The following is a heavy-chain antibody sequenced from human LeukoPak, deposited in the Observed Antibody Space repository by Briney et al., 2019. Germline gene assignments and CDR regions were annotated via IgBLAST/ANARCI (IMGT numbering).Heavy chain of an antibody. CDR1: GYTFTSYG. CDR3: ARSHYYDSSGYHLIGFKY. D-gene: IGHD3-22*01. Sequence: ASVKVSCKASGYTFTSYGISWVRQAPGQGLEWMGWISAYKGNTNYAQKLQGRVTMATDTSTSTAYMELRRLRSDDTAVYYCARSHYYDSSGYHLIGFKYWGQGTLVTVSS. V-gene: IGHV1-18*01. J-gene: IGHJ4*02. CDR2: ISAYKGNT.